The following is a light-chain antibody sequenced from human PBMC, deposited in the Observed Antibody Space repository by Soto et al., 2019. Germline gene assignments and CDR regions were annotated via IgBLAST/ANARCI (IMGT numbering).Light chain of an antibody. CDR3: QQYKVYPIT. J-gene: IGKJ5*01. V-gene: IGKV1D-16*01. Sequence: DIQMTQSPSSLSASVGDRVTITCRASQDISIWLAWYQQKPEKAPKSLISGTSSLQSGVPSRFSGSGSGTDFTLTISNLQPEDFATYYCQQYKVYPITFGQGTRLEIK. CDR2: GTS. CDR1: QDISIW.